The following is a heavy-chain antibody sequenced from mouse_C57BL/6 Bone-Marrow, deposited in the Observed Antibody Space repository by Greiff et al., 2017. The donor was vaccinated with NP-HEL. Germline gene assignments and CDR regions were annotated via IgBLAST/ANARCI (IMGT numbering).Heavy chain of an antibody. CDR3: TLYYGNPYYAMDY. CDR2: IDPENGDT. V-gene: IGHV14-4*01. D-gene: IGHD2-1*01. CDR1: GFNITDDY. J-gene: IGHJ4*01. Sequence: VHVKQSGAELVRPGASVKLSCTASGFNITDDYMHWVKQRPEQGLEWIGWIDPENGDTEYASKFQGKATITADTSSNTAYLQLSSLTSEDTAVYYCTLYYGNPYYAMDYWGQGTSVTVSS.